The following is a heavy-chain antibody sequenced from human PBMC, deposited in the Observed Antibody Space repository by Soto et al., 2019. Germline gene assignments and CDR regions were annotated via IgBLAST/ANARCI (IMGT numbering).Heavy chain of an antibody. CDR1: GGSISSGSHY. D-gene: IGHD4-4*01. CDR2: IYYNWAA. Sequence: SETLSLTCIVSGGSISSGSHYWGWIRQPPGKGLEWIGNIYYNWAADYNPSLKSRLTMSVDTSKNQFSLNLTSVTAADTAVYYCARTYTNYILQFDYWGQGTLVTVSS. CDR3: ARTYTNYILQFDY. J-gene: IGHJ4*02. V-gene: IGHV4-39*01.